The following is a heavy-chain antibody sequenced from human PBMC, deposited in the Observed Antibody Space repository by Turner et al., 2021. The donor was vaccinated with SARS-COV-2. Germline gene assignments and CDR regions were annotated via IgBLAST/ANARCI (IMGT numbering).Heavy chain of an antibody. CDR3: ARARGGDYYDSSGQRFDP. V-gene: IGHV1-69*01. D-gene: IGHD3-22*01. J-gene: IGHJ5*02. CDR2: IIPIFGTA. Sequence: QVQLVQSGAEVKKPGSSVNVSCKASGGTFSSYAISWVRQATGQGLEWMGGIIPIFGTANYAQKFQGRVTITADESKRTAYMELSSLRSEDTAVYYCARARGGDYYDSSGQRFDPWGQGTLVTVSS. CDR1: GGTFSSYA.